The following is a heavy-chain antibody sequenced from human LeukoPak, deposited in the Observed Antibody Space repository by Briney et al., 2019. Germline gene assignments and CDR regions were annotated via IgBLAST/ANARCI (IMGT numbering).Heavy chain of an antibody. CDR3: AKNYYDSSGYYLDDAFDI. D-gene: IGHD3-22*01. V-gene: IGHV4-34*01. Sequence: SETLSLTCAVYGGSFSGYYWSWIRQPPGKGLEWIGTFYHGGSTYYNPSLKSRVTISVDTSKNQFSLNLTSVTAADTAVYYCAKNYYDSSGYYLDDAFDIWGQGTMVTVSS. CDR2: FYHGGST. J-gene: IGHJ3*02. CDR1: GGSFSGYY.